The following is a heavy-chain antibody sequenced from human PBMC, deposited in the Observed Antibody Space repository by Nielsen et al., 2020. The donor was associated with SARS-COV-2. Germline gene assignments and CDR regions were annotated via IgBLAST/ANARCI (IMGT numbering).Heavy chain of an antibody. V-gene: IGHV5-10-1*01. D-gene: IGHD2-2*01. Sequence: GESLKISYKASGFSFTNYWISWVRQMPGKGLEWMGRIDPSDSYVDYSPSFQGHVAISADKSISTAYLQWSSLKASDTAMYYCARYASEYYYYYYMDVWGTGTTVTVPS. CDR2: IDPSDSYV. CDR1: GFSFTNYW. J-gene: IGHJ6*03. CDR3: ARYASEYYYYYYMDV.